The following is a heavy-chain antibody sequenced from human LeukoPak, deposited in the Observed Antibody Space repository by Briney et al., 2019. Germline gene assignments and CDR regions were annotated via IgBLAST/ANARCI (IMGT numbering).Heavy chain of an antibody. Sequence: EASVKVSCKTSGYTFRNYGINWVRQAPGQGLEWMGWINCHNGNSNYSQKFQDRVTMTTDTSTSTAYMELRSLRSEDTAVYYCARERFNIVVVVAAGNWFDPWGQGTLVTVSS. J-gene: IGHJ5*02. D-gene: IGHD2-15*01. CDR1: GYTFRNYG. CDR2: INCHNGNS. CDR3: ARERFNIVVVVAAGNWFDP. V-gene: IGHV1-18*01.